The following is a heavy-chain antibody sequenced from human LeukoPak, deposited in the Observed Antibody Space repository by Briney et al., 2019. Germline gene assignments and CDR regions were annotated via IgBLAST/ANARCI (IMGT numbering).Heavy chain of an antibody. CDR2: MYYSGDT. CDR3: ARFSGYSYPYYYYMDV. Sequence: SETLSLTCTVSGVSVSSYHWSWIRQPPGKGLEWIAYMYYSGDTNYSPSLKSRLTMSLDTSKNQFSLKLSSVTAADTAVYYCARFSGYSYPYYYYMDVWGKGTTVTVSS. J-gene: IGHJ6*03. V-gene: IGHV4-59*02. CDR1: GVSVSSYH. D-gene: IGHD5-18*01.